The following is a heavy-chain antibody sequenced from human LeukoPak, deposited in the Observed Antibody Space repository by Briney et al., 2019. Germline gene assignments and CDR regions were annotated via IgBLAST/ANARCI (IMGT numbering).Heavy chain of an antibody. J-gene: IGHJ4*02. D-gene: IGHD6-19*01. CDR2: ISRSSSNT. Sequence: PGGSLRLSCAASGVSFSSYSMNWVRQSPGKGLEWVSSISRSSSNTYYADSLKGRFTISRDNAKNSLYLQMNSLRAEDTAVYYCARLKYSSAEIDYWGQGTLVTVSS. V-gene: IGHV3-21*01. CDR3: ARLKYSSAEIDY. CDR1: GVSFSSYS.